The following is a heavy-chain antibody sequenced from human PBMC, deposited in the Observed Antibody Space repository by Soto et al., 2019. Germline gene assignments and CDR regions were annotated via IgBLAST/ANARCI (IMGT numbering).Heavy chain of an antibody. V-gene: IGHV1-3*01. J-gene: IGHJ5*02. CDR3: ARSSSGGNWFDP. CDR1: GYSFTTSA. Sequence: GASVTVSCKASGYSFTTSAIHWVRQAPGQRFEWMGWINAANGYPKYSQKLQGRITITSDTSASTAYMELNSLTSEDTAVYYCARSSSGGNWFDPWGQGTLVTVSS. D-gene: IGHD3-10*01. CDR2: INAANGYP.